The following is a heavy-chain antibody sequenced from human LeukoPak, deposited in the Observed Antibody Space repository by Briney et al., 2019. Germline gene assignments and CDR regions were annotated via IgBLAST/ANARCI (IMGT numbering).Heavy chain of an antibody. Sequence: GGSLRLSCAASGFTFSSYAMSWVRQAPGKGLEWVSAISGSGGSTYYADSVKGRFTISRDNSKNTLYLQMNSLRAEDTAVYYCAKGSSSYPKYYYYYMDVWGKGTMVTVSS. CDR2: ISGSGGST. J-gene: IGHJ6*03. D-gene: IGHD6-6*01. CDR3: AKGSSSYPKYYYYYMDV. V-gene: IGHV3-23*01. CDR1: GFTFSSYA.